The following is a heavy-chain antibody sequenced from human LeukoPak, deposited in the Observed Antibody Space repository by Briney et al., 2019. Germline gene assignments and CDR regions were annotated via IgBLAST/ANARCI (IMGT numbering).Heavy chain of an antibody. CDR2: IYYSGST. Sequence: SEILSLTCTVSGGSISSGGYYWSWIRQHPGKGLEWIGYIYYSGSTYYNPSLKSRVTISVDTSKNQFSLKLSSVTAADTAVYYCARVIPQLFYYFDYWGQGTLVTVSS. CDR1: GGSISSGGYY. J-gene: IGHJ4*02. V-gene: IGHV4-31*03. CDR3: ARVIPQLFYYFDY. D-gene: IGHD1-1*01.